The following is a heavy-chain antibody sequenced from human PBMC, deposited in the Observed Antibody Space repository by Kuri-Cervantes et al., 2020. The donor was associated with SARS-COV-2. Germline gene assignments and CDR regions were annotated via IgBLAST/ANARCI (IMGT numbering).Heavy chain of an antibody. J-gene: IGHJ4*02. V-gene: IGHV3-74*01. CDR1: GFTFSGHW. Sequence: GESLKISCAASGFTFSGHWIHWVRQAPGKGLVWVSRINPDGSYTNNADSVKGRFTLSRDNAKNMLFLQMNSLRAEDTAVYYCVRAGDHWNFDYWGQGTLVTVSS. CDR2: INPDGSYT. CDR3: VRAGDHWNFDY. D-gene: IGHD7-27*01.